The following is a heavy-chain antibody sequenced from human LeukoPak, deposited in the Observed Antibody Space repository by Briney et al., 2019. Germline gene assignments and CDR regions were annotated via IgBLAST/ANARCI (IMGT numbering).Heavy chain of an antibody. J-gene: IGHJ1*01. D-gene: IGHD6-13*01. Sequence: TSETLSLTCTVSGGSISSSSYFWGWIRQPPGRGLEWIGSLYYSGSTYYNPSLKSRVTISVDTSKNQFSLKLSSVTAADTAVYYCASGSSWLPKYFQHGGQGTLVTVSS. CDR2: LYYSGST. CDR3: ASGSSWLPKYFQH. CDR1: GGSISSSSYF. V-gene: IGHV4-39*07.